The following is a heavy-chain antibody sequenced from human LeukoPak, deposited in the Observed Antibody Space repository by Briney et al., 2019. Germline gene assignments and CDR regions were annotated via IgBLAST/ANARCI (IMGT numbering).Heavy chain of an antibody. D-gene: IGHD3-16*01. CDR3: ARLWGLYYYGMDV. Sequence: GGSLRLSCAASGFTVSSNYMSWVRQAPGKGLEWVSVIYSGGSTYYADSVKGRFTISRDNSKNTLYLQTNSLRAEDTAVYYCARLWGLYYYGMDVWGQGTTVTVSS. CDR2: IYSGGST. CDR1: GFTVSSNY. J-gene: IGHJ6*02. V-gene: IGHV3-53*01.